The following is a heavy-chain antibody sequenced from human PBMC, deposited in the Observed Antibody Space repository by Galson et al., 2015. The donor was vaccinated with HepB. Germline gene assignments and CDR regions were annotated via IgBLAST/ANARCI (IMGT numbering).Heavy chain of an antibody. D-gene: IGHD3-9*01. CDR3: ARVSKNYDILTGYTTVIDY. CDR1: GGTFSSYA. CDR2: IIPIFGTA. J-gene: IGHJ4*02. V-gene: IGHV1-69*13. Sequence: SVKVSCKASGGTFSSYAISWVRQAPGQGLEWMGGIIPIFGTANYAQKFQGRVTITADESTSTAYMELSSLRSEDTAVYYCARVSKNYDILTGYTTVIDYWGQGTLVTVSS.